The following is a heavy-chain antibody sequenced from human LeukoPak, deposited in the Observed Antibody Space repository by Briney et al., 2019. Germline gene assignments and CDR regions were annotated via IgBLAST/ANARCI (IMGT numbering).Heavy chain of an antibody. CDR2: IYTSGST. V-gene: IGHV4-61*02. Sequence: ASETLSLTCTVSGGSISSSSYYWSWIRQPAGKGLEWIGRIYTSGSTNYNPSLKSRVTMSVDTSKNQFSLKLSSVTAADTAVYYCARDRYYYDSSGYPFDYWGQGTLVTVSS. J-gene: IGHJ4*02. CDR3: ARDRYYYDSSGYPFDY. D-gene: IGHD3-22*01. CDR1: GGSISSSSYY.